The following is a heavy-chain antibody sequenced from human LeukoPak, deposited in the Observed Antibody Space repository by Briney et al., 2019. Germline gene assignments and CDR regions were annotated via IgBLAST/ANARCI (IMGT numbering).Heavy chain of an antibody. J-gene: IGHJ4*02. CDR3: ARTAGWSYGFDY. CDR1: GGSISSGDYY. CDR2: IYNSGTT. V-gene: IGHV4-31*03. Sequence: SETLSLTCTVSGGSISSGDYYWTWIRQHPGKGLEWIGYIYNSGTTYYNPSLESRVTISGDTSKNQFSLKLSSVTAANTAVYYCARTAGWSYGFDYWGQGTLVTVSS. D-gene: IGHD3-16*01.